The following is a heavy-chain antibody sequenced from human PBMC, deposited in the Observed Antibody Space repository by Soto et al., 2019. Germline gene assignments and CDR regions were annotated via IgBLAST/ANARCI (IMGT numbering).Heavy chain of an antibody. CDR3: ARITRPDNGALYYFDC. D-gene: IGHD2-8*01. V-gene: IGHV4-59*01. Sequence: SETLSLTCTVSGGSISGYYCSWIRQAPGKGLEWIGYMRYSGSTNYNPSLKSRVTISLDTSKNHCSLKLTSVTAADTAVYFCARITRPDNGALYYFDCWGQGVLVTVSS. CDR2: MRYSGST. J-gene: IGHJ4*02. CDR1: GGSISGYY.